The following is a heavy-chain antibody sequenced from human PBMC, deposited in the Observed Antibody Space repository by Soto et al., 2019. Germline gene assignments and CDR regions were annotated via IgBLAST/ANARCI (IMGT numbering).Heavy chain of an antibody. Sequence: QLQLQESGPGLVKPSETLSLTCSVSDDSINRDKHYWGWIRQPPGKGLEWIGSFYYRGNAYYNPSLQIRFTMSLASPNGRFSLRLTPVPAQEPAVDFCARLKVLATTSYFFNFWGPGALV. CDR2: FYYRGNA. CDR1: DDSINRDKHY. D-gene: IGHD2-8*02. J-gene: IGHJ4*02. V-gene: IGHV4-39*01. CDR3: ARLKVLATTSYFFNF.